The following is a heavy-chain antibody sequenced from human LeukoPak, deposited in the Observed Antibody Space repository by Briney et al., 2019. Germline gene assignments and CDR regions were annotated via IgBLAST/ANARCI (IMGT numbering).Heavy chain of an antibody. Sequence: SETLSLTCTVSGGSISSGGYYWSWIRQHPGKGLEWIGYIYYSGSTYYNPSLKSRVTISVDTSKNQFSLKLSSVTAADTAVYYCARGWVVAPGYFQHWGQGTLVTVSS. CDR1: GGSISSGGYY. J-gene: IGHJ1*01. D-gene: IGHD2-15*01. CDR3: ARGWVVAPGYFQH. CDR2: IYYSGST. V-gene: IGHV4-31*03.